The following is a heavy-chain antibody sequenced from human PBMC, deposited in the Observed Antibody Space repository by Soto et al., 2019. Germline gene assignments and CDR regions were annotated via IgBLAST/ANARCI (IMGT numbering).Heavy chain of an antibody. V-gene: IGHV4-61*01. CDR3: AREFSNSPEAFDS. Sequence: PSETLSLTCTVSGGSVNSDNFYWSWIRQPPGRGLEWIGYIYYTGSTNYNPSLKSRVTMSIDTSRNQFSLKLSSVTAADTAVYYCAREFSNSPEAFDSWGQGSLVTVSS. D-gene: IGHD6-6*01. CDR2: IYYTGST. CDR1: GGSVNSDNFY. J-gene: IGHJ4*02.